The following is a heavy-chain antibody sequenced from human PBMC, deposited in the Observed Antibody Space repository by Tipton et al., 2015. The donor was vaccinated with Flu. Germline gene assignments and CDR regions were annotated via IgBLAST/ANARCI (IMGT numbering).Heavy chain of an antibody. CDR1: GGSISSGSYY. CDR2: IYTSGST. Sequence: TLSLTCTVSGGSISSGSYYWSWIRQPAGKGLEWIGRIYTSGSTNYNPSLKSRVTISVDTSKNQFSLKLSSVTAADTAVYYCASRLNGGADYWGQGTLVTVSS. CDR3: ASRLNGGADY. J-gene: IGHJ4*02. V-gene: IGHV4-61*02. D-gene: IGHD4-23*01.